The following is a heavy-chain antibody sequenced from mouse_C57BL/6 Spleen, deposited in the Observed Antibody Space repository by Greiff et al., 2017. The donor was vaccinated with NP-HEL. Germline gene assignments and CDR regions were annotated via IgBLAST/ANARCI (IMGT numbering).Heavy chain of an antibody. D-gene: IGHD1-1*02. CDR1: GFTFSDYG. Sequence: EVKLVESGGGLVKPGGSLKLSCAASGFTFSDYGMHWVRQAPEKGLEWVAYISSGSSTIYYADTVKGRFTISRDNAKNTLFLQMTSLRSEDTAMYYCARWRPLWSPMDYWGQGTLVTVSA. J-gene: IGHJ3*01. CDR2: ISSGSSTI. CDR3: ARWRPLWSPMDY. V-gene: IGHV5-17*01.